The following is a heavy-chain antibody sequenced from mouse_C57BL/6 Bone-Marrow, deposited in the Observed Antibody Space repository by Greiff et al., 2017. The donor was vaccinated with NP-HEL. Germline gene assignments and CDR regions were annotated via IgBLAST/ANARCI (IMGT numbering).Heavy chain of an antibody. CDR3: ARHEENYSHFAY. J-gene: IGHJ3*01. D-gene: IGHD2-12*01. V-gene: IGHV5-12*01. CDR1: GFTFSDYY. Sequence: EVQVVESGGGLVQPGGSLKLSCAASGFTFSDYYMYWVRQTPEKRLEWVAYISNGGGSTYYPDTVKGRFTISRDNAKNTLYLQMSRLKSEDTAMYYCARHEENYSHFAYWGQGTLVTVSA. CDR2: ISNGGGST.